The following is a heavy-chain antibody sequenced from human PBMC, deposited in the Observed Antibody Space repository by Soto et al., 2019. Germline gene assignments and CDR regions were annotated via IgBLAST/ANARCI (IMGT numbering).Heavy chain of an antibody. J-gene: IGHJ3*02. D-gene: IGHD2-15*01. Sequence: PGGSLRLSCAASGFTFSDYYMSWIRQAPGKGLEWVSYISSSGSTIYYADSVKGRFTISRDNAKNSLYLQMNSLRAEDTAVYYCARVNMDIVVVVAANDAFDIWGQGTMVTVSS. CDR1: GFTFSDYY. CDR3: ARVNMDIVVVVAANDAFDI. V-gene: IGHV3-11*01. CDR2: ISSSGSTI.